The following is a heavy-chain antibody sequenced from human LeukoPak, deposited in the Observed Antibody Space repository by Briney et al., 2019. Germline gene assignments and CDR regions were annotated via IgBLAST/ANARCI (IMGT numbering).Heavy chain of an antibody. Sequence: PSETLSLTCTVSGGSISSYYWSWIRQPPGKGLEWIGYIYYSGSTNYNPFLKSRVTISVDTSKNQFSLKLSSVTAADTAVYYCARMVSLDYWGQGTLVTVSS. D-gene: IGHD5-18*01. J-gene: IGHJ4*02. CDR3: ARMVSLDY. CDR2: IYYSGST. V-gene: IGHV4-59*01. CDR1: GGSISSYY.